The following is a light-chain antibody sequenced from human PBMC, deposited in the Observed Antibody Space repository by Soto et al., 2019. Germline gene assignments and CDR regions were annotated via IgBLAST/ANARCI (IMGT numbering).Light chain of an antibody. CDR2: DVS. V-gene: IGLV2-14*03. CDR1: SSDVGGYTN. CDR3: SSYTSSSLYV. J-gene: IGLJ1*01. Sequence: QSALAQPASVSGSPGQSITISCTGTSSDVGGYTNVSWYQQHPGKAPKLMIYDVSNRPSGVSNRFSGSKSGNTASLTISGLQAEDEADYYCSSYTSSSLYVFGTGTKLTVL.